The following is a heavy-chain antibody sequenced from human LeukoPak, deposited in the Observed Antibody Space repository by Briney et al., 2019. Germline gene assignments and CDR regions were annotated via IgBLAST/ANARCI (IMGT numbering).Heavy chain of an antibody. CDR3: ARAYCSGGSCYFDY. CDR2: IGGSGSST. CDR1: GFTFRSYG. Sequence: GGSLRLSCVASGFTFRSYGMSWVRQAPGKGLEWVSAIGGSGSSTYYADSVKGRFTISRDNARNTLYLQMNSLRAEDTAVYYCARAYCSGGSCYFDYWGQGTLVTVSS. V-gene: IGHV3-23*01. J-gene: IGHJ4*02. D-gene: IGHD2-15*01.